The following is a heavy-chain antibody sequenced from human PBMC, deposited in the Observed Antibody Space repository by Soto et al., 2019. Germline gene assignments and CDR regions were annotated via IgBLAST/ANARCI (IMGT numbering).Heavy chain of an antibody. V-gene: IGHV3-21*01. J-gene: IGHJ6*02. CDR3: ARRDYYYYGFDV. CDR2: ISTSSSYI. CDR1: GFTFRSYS. Sequence: EVQLVESGGGLVKPGGSLRLSCVASGFTFRSYSMNWVRQAPGKGLEWVSSISTSSSYIYYADSVKGRFTISRDNAKNSLYLQMNSLRAEDTAVYYCARRDYYYYGFDVWGQGTTVPVSS.